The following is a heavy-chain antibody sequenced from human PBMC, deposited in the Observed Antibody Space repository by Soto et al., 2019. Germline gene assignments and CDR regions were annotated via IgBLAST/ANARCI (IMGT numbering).Heavy chain of an antibody. V-gene: IGHV3-21*01. J-gene: IGHJ4*02. CDR3: ARGETYYDFWSGYLNFDY. Sequence: PGGSLRLSCAASGFTFSSYAMSWVRQAPGKGLEWVSSISSSSSYIYYADSVKGRFTISRDNAKNSLYLQMNSLRAEDMAVYYCARGETYYDFWSGYLNFDYWGQGTLVTVSS. CDR2: ISSSSSYI. D-gene: IGHD3-3*01. CDR1: GFTFSSYA.